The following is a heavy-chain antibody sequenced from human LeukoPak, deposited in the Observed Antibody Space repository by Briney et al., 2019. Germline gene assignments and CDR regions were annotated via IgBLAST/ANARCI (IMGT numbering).Heavy chain of an antibody. CDR2: IYHSGST. J-gene: IGHJ4*02. CDR3: AGGEDSSSWLDY. CDR1: GGSISSGGHS. V-gene: IGHV4-30-2*01. D-gene: IGHD6-13*01. Sequence: SQTLSLTCAVSGGSISSGGHSWSWIRQPPGKGLEWIGYIYHSGSTYYNPSLKSRVTISVDRSKNQFSLKLSSVTAADTAVYYCAGGEDSSSWLDYWVQGTLVTVSS.